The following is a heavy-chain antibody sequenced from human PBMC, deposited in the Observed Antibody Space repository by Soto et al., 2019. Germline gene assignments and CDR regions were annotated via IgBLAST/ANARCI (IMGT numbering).Heavy chain of an antibody. Sequence: GESLKISCRTSGYKFTSSWIAWVRQKPGKGLEWMGIIFPSDSDTRYSPSFQGQVTISADRSTSTVFLQWASLKASDTAVYFCSRKDKSGYFNWFDPWGQGTLVTVSS. CDR2: IFPSDSDT. CDR1: GYKFTSSW. D-gene: IGHD3-22*01. V-gene: IGHV5-51*01. J-gene: IGHJ5*02. CDR3: SRKDKSGYFNWFDP.